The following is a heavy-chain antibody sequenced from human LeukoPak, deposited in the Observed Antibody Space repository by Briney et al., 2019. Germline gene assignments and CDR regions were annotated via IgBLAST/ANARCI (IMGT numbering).Heavy chain of an antibody. V-gene: IGHV4-30-4*08. Sequence: SETLSLTCTVSGGSISSGDYYWSWIRQPPGKGLEWIGYIYYSGSTYYNPSLKSRVTISVDTSKNQFSLKLSSVTAADTAVYYCARGSYYDSSGTDDYFDYWGQGTLVTVSS. CDR2: IYYSGST. CDR1: GGSISSGDYY. J-gene: IGHJ4*02. CDR3: ARGSYYDSSGTDDYFDY. D-gene: IGHD3-22*01.